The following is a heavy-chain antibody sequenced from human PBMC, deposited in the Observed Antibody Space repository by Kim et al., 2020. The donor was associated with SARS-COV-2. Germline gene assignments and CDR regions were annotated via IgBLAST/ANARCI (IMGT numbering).Heavy chain of an antibody. CDR3: ASGSSRGYYYGMDV. Sequence: GGSLRLSCAASGFTVSSNYMSWVRQAPGKGLEWVSVIYSGGSTYYADSVKGRFTISRDNSKNTLYLQMNSLRAEDTAVYYCASGSSRGYYYGMDVWGQGTTVTVSS. J-gene: IGHJ6*02. CDR2: IYSGGST. V-gene: IGHV3-53*01. CDR1: GFTVSSNY. D-gene: IGHD6-6*01.